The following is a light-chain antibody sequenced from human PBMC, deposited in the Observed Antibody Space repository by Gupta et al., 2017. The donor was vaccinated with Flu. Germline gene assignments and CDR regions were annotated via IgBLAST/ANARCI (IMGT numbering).Light chain of an antibody. Sequence: QSVLTQPPSASGTPGQRVTISCSGSISNIGGNPVYWYQQLPGTAPKLLVYYNNQRPSGVPDRFSGSKSGTSASLAISGLQSEDEADYYCAAWDDSLNGPNWVFGGGTKLTVL. V-gene: IGLV1-44*01. CDR2: YNN. CDR1: ISNIGGNP. J-gene: IGLJ3*02. CDR3: AAWDDSLNGPNWV.